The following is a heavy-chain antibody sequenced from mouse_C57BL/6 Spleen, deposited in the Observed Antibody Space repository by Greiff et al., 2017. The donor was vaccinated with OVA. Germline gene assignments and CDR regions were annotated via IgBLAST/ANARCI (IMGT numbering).Heavy chain of an antibody. J-gene: IGHJ4*01. V-gene: IGHV5-4*01. CDR2: ISDGGSYT. CDR1: GFTFSSYA. CDR3: ARVDYAMDY. Sequence: EVQVVESGGGLVKPGGSLKLSCAASGFTFSSYAMSWVRQTPEKRLEWVATISDGGSYTYYPDNVKGRFTLSRDNAKNNLYLQMSPLKSEDTAMYYCARVDYAMDYWGQGTSVTVSS.